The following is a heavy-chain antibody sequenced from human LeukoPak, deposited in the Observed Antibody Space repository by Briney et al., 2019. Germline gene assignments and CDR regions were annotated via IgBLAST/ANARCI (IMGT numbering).Heavy chain of an antibody. D-gene: IGHD1-26*01. Sequence: GSLRLSCAASGFTFNNYAMSWVRPAPGKGLGWVSAISGNGGSTYFADSVKGRFTISRDNYKNTLYLQMNSLRGDDTGVYYCARGGGSRWFDYWGQGTLVTVSS. CDR3: ARGGGSRWFDY. CDR1: GFTFNNYA. V-gene: IGHV3-23*01. CDR2: ISGNGGST. J-gene: IGHJ4*02.